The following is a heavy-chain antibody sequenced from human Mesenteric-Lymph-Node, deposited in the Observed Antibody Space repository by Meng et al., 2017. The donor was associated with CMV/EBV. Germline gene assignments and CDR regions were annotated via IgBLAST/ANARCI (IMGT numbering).Heavy chain of an antibody. CDR3: AREGSLGGYSYRFDY. CDR2: IYPGDSDT. J-gene: IGHJ4*02. Sequence: KVSCKGSGYSFTSYWIGWVRQMPGKGLEWMGIIYPGDSDTRYSPSFQGQVTISADKSISTAYLQWSSLRSEDTAVYYCAREGSLGGYSYRFDYWGQGTLVTVSS. CDR1: GYSFTSYW. V-gene: IGHV5-51*01. D-gene: IGHD5-18*01.